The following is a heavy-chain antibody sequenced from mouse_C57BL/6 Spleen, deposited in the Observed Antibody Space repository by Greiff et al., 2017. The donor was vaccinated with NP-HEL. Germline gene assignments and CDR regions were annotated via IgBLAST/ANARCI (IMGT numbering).Heavy chain of an antibody. CDR2: IYPGDGDT. V-gene: IGHV1-82*01. CDR3: ARYYYYGSSCGYFDV. D-gene: IGHD1-1*01. CDR1: GYAFSSSW. Sequence: QVQLQQSGPELVKPGASVKISCKASGYAFSSSWMNWVKQRPGKGLEWIGRIYPGDGDTNYIGKFKDKATLTADKSSSTAYMQLSSLTSEDSAVYFCARYYYYGSSCGYFDVWGTGTTVTVSS. J-gene: IGHJ1*03.